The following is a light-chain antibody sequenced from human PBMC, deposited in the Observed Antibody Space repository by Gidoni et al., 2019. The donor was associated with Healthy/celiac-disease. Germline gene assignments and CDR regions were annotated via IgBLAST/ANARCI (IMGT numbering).Light chain of an antibody. V-gene: IGKV3-11*01. CDR2: GAS. J-gene: IGKJ1*01. CDR1: QSVYKY. CDR3: QQRSNWPRGT. Sequence: EIVLTQSPATLSLSPGERATLSCRASQSVYKYLAWYQQKPGQAPRLLIYGASNRATGIPARFSGSGSGTDFTLTISSIEPEDFAVYYCQQRSNWPRGTFGQGTKVDIK.